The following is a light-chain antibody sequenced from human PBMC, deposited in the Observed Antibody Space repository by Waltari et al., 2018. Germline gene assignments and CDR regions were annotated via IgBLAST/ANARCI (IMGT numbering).Light chain of an antibody. J-gene: IGLJ3*02. Sequence: QSALTQPASVSGSPGQSITIPCIGTSCAMRGYKHVSCYQQHPGKAPKVMIYDVTKRHSGVSNRFSGSKSGSTASLTISGLQAEDEADYYCSSYTSSNTWVFGGGPKLTVL. CDR3: SSYTSSNTWV. CDR1: SCAMRGYKH. V-gene: IGLV2-14*01. CDR2: DVT.